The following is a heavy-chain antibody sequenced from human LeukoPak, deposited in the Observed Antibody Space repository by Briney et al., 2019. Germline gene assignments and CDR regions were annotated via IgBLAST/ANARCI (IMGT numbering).Heavy chain of an antibody. D-gene: IGHD3-9*01. J-gene: IGHJ3*02. CDR2: ISSSSSYI. CDR1: GFTFSSYS. CDR3: ARDLTIPRALGI. V-gene: IGHV3-21*01. Sequence: PGGSLRLSCAASGFTFSSYSMNWVRQAPGKGLEWVSSISSSSSYIYYADSVKGRFTISRDNAKNSLYLQMSSLRAEDTAVYYCARDLTIPRALGIWGQGTMVTVSS.